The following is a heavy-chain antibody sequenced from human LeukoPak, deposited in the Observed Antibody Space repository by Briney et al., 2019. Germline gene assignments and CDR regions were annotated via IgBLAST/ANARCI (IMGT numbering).Heavy chain of an antibody. CDR2: IKSKTDGGTT. D-gene: IGHD3-10*01. CDR1: GFTFSNAW. Sequence: GGSLRLSCAASGFTFSNAWMSWVRQAPGKGLEWVGRIKSKTDGGTTDYAAPVKGRFTISRDDSKNTLYLQMNSLRAEDTAVYYCAKHKPNGGYFDYWGQGTLVTVSS. CDR3: AKHKPNGGYFDY. V-gene: IGHV3-15*01. J-gene: IGHJ4*02.